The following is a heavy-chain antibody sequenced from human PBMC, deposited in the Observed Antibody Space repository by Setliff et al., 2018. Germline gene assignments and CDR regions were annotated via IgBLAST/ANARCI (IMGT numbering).Heavy chain of an antibody. CDR3: AGGAFGSRWYVRPWFDP. CDR1: GDSFSGYF. CDR2: IDQSGST. J-gene: IGHJ5*02. Sequence: SETLPLTCAVYGDSFSGYFWTWIRQPPGKGLEWIGDIDQSGSTNYNPSLKSRLTISVDTSKNQFSLSLSSVTAADTAVYYCAGGAFGSRWYVRPWFDPWGQGTLVTVSS. V-gene: IGHV4-34*01. D-gene: IGHD6-13*01.